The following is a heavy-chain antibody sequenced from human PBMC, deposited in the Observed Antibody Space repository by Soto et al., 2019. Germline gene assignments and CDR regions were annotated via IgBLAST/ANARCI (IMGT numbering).Heavy chain of an antibody. CDR2: TYYRSKWYN. CDR1: GDRVSSNSAA. D-gene: IGHD3-22*01. CDR3: ARDNTYYYDSSGSSFGY. V-gene: IGHV6-1*01. J-gene: IGHJ4*02. Sequence: QSQTLSLTCAISGDRVSSNSAAWNWIRQSPSRGLEWLGRTYYRSKWYNDYAVSVKSRITINPDTSKNQFSLQLNSVTPEDTAVYYCARDNTYYYDSSGSSFGYWGQGTLVTVSS.